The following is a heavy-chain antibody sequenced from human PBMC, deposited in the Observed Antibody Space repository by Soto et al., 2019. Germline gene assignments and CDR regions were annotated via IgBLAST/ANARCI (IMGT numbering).Heavy chain of an antibody. J-gene: IGHJ4*02. V-gene: IGHV3-30*18. CDR3: AEDSYYHDRAGYYIFAY. CDR2: ISYDGSNE. D-gene: IGHD3-22*01. CDR1: GLTFSSYG. Sequence: QVQLVESGGGVVQPGGSLRLSCAASGLTFSSYGMHWVRQAPGKGLEWVAHISYDGSNEHYVDSVKGRFTISRDNSKNTLYLQMTSMRAADTAVYYCAEDSYYHDRAGYYIFAYWGQGTLVTVSS.